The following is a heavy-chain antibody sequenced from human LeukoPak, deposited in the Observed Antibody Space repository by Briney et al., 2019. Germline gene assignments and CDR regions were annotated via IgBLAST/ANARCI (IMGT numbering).Heavy chain of an antibody. CDR1: GGSISSYY. Sequence: TSETLSLACTVSGGSISSYYWSWIRQPPGKGLEWIGYIYYCGSTNYNPSLKTRVTISVDTSKNQFSLKLSSVTAADTAVYYCASPREYSSSSVDYWGQGTLVTVSS. D-gene: IGHD6-6*01. CDR3: ASPREYSSSSVDY. J-gene: IGHJ4*02. V-gene: IGHV4-59*01. CDR2: IYYCGST.